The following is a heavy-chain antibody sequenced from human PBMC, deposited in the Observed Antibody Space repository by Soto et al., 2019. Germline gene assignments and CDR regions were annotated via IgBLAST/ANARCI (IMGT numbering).Heavy chain of an antibody. Sequence: QVTLKESGPVLVKPTETLTLTCTVSGFSLTIPRLGVSWVRQPPGKALEWLAHIFSDDDKSYSTSLQSRLTISQDTSKSQVVLSMTNMGPADTATYYGARIPGKWFYDYYYFGMDVWGQGTTVTVSS. CDR3: ARIPGKWFYDYYYFGMDV. V-gene: IGHV2-26*01. CDR1: GFSLTIPRLG. CDR2: IFSDDDK. D-gene: IGHD1-1*01. J-gene: IGHJ6*02.